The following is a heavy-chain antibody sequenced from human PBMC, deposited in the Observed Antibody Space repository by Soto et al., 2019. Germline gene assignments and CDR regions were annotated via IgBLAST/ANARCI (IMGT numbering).Heavy chain of an antibody. J-gene: IGHJ5*02. D-gene: IGHD5-18*01. V-gene: IGHV1-46*01. CDR2: INPSGGST. Sequence: QVQLVQSGAEVKKPGASVKVSCKASGYTFTSYYMHWVRQAPGQGLEWMGIINPSGGSTSYAQKFPGRVTMTRDTSTSTRYMELSSLRSEDTAVYYCARVSYGYWFDPWGQGTLVTVSS. CDR1: GYTFTSYY. CDR3: ARVSYGYWFDP.